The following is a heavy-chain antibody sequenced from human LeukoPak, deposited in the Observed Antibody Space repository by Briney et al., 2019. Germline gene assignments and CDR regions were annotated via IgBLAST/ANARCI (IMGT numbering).Heavy chain of an antibody. Sequence: GASVKVSCKASGYTFTGYYMHWVRQAPGQGLEWMGWINPNSGGTNYAQKFQGRVTMTRDTSISTAYMELSRLRSDDTAVYYCARTTRRDGSTPGDYWGQGTLVTVSS. V-gene: IGHV1-2*02. CDR3: ARTTRRDGSTPGDY. D-gene: IGHD5-24*01. CDR1: GYTFTGYY. J-gene: IGHJ4*02. CDR2: INPNSGGT.